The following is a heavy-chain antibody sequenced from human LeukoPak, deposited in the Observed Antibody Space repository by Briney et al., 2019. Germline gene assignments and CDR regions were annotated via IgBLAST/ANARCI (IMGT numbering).Heavy chain of an antibody. J-gene: IGHJ4*02. CDR2: INHSGST. D-gene: IGHD3-16*02. CDR3: ARSYYDYVWGSYRSGNPYGYYFDY. CDR1: GGSFSGYY. V-gene: IGHV4-34*01. Sequence: SETLSLTCAVYGGSFSGYYWSWIRQPPGKGLEWIGEINHSGSTNYNPSLKSRVTISVDTSKNQFSLKLSSVTAADTAVYYCARSYYDYVWGSYRSGNPYGYYFDYWGQGTLVTVSS.